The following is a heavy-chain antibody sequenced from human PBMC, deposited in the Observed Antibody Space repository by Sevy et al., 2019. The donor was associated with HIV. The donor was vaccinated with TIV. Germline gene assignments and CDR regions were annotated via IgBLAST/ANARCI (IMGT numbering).Heavy chain of an antibody. J-gene: IGHJ4*02. CDR1: GGSISSHY. Sequence: SKTLSLTCSVSGGSISSHYWSWIRQPAGEGLEWIGRIDTSGGTNYNPSLKTRVTMSIDTSKNQFSLRLRSVTAADTAVYYCARYNFWSGHYDYFDYWGPGALVTVSS. D-gene: IGHD3-3*01. CDR3: ARYNFWSGHYDYFDY. V-gene: IGHV4-4*07. CDR2: IDTSGGT.